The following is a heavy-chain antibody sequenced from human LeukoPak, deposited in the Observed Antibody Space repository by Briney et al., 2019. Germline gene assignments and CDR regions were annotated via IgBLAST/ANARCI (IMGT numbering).Heavy chain of an antibody. D-gene: IGHD5-18*01. CDR2: ISYDGSNK. CDR1: GFTFSSYA. J-gene: IGHJ4*02. Sequence: SGGSLRLSCAASGFTFSSYAMHWVRQAPGKGLERVAVISYDGSNKYYADSVKGRFTISRDNSKNTLYLQMNSLRAEDTAVYYCAKEVYSYGDLDYWGQGTLVTVSS. CDR3: AKEVYSYGDLDY. V-gene: IGHV3-30*04.